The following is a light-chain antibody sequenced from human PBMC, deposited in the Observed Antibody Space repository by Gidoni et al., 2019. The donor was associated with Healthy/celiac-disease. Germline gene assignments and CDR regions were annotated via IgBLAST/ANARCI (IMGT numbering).Light chain of an antibody. CDR2: DAS. CDR3: QQRSNWLFT. V-gene: IGKV3-11*01. CDR1: QSVSSY. Sequence: EIVLTQSPATLSVSPRERATLPCRSSQSVSSYLAWYQQKPGQAPRLHIYDASNRATGIPARFSGSGSGTDFTLTIRSLEPEDVAVYYCQQRSNWLFTFGPGTKVDIK. J-gene: IGKJ3*01.